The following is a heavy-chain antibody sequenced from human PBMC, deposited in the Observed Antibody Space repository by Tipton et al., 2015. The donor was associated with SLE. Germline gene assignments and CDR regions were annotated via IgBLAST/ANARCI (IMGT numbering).Heavy chain of an antibody. D-gene: IGHD3-3*01. V-gene: IGHV4-34*01. CDR2: INHSAST. CDR1: GGSFSGYY. Sequence: TLSLTCAVYGGSFSGYYWSWIRQPPGKGLEWIGEINHSASTNYNPSLKSRVTISVDTSKNQFSLKLSSVTAADTAVYYCARRGFWSGYYIFDYWAQGTLVTVSS. CDR3: ARRGFWSGYYIFDY. J-gene: IGHJ4*02.